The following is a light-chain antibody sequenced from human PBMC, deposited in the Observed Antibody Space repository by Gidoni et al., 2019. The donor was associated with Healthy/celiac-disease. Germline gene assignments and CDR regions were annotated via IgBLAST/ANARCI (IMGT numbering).Light chain of an antibody. CDR2: DAS. V-gene: IGKV1-33*01. J-gene: IGKJ4*01. CDR1: QDISNY. CDR3: QQYDNLP. Sequence: DIQMTQSPSSLSASVGDRVTSTCQASQDISNYLNWYQQKPGKAPKLQIYDASNLETGVPSRFSGSGAGTDFTFTISSLQPEDIATYYCQQYDNLPFGGGTKVEIK.